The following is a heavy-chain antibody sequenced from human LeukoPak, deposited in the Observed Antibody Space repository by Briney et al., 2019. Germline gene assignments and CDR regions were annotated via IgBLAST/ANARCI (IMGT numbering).Heavy chain of an antibody. CDR2: MSWNSGSI. D-gene: IGHD3-22*01. CDR1: GFTFDDCA. Sequence: GGSLRLSCAASGFTFDDCAMHWVRQAPGKGLEGGSGMSWNSGSIVYADSGKGRFTISRDNAKNSLYLQMNSLRAEDMALYYCAKARDSSGYPLGYYFDYWGQGTLVTVSS. J-gene: IGHJ4*02. V-gene: IGHV3-9*03. CDR3: AKARDSSGYPLGYYFDY.